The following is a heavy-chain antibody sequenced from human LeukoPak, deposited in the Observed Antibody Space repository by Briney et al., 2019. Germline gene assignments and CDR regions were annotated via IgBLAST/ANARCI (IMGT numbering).Heavy chain of an antibody. CDR3: AYYYDSSGTLWDY. D-gene: IGHD3-22*01. CDR1: DGSINSGSYY. Sequence: SETLSLTCSVSDGSINSGSYYWAWIRQPPGKGLEWIGSIYYSGSTNYNPSLKSRVTISVDTSKNQFSLKLSSVTAADTAVYYCAYYYDSSGTLWDYWGQGTLVTVSS. J-gene: IGHJ4*02. CDR2: IYYSGST. V-gene: IGHV4-39*07.